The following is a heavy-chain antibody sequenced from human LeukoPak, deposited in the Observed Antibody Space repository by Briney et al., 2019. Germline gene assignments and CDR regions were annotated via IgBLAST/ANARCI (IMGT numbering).Heavy chain of an antibody. D-gene: IGHD2-2*01. CDR3: ARRSSLGYCSSTSCYFLDY. J-gene: IGHJ4*01. Sequence: SETLSLTCTVSGGSISSSSYYWGWIRQPPGKGLEWIGSIYYSGSTYYNPSLKSRVTISVDTSKNQFSLKLSSVTAADTAVYYCARRSSLGYCSSTSCYFLDYWGXXXLVTVSS. CDR2: IYYSGST. CDR1: GGSISSSSYY. V-gene: IGHV4-39*07.